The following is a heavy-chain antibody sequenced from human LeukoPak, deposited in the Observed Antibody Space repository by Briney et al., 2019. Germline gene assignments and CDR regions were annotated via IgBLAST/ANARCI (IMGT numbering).Heavy chain of an antibody. Sequence: ASVKVSCKASGGTFSSYAISWVRQAPGQGLEWMGGIIPIFGTTNYAQKLQGRVTITADESTSTAYMELSSLRSEDTAVYYCASRSYTYDSSGYYRRNYYFDYWGQGTLVTVSS. CDR1: GGTFSSYA. J-gene: IGHJ4*02. CDR2: IIPIFGTT. V-gene: IGHV1-69*01. CDR3: ASRSYTYDSSGYYRRNYYFDY. D-gene: IGHD3-22*01.